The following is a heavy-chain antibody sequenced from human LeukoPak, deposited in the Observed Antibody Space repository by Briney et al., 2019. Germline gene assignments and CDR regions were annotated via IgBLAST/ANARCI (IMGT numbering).Heavy chain of an antibody. CDR2: IYWNSGII. J-gene: IGHJ4*02. Sequence: HPGGSLRLSCAASGFTFDDYAMHWVRQAPGQGLERVSSIYWNSGIITYADSVRGRFTISRDNADNSLFLQMDSLRPEDTALYYCTKEETKYTFGNAFDYWGQGTLVTVSS. D-gene: IGHD4-23*01. CDR3: TKEETKYTFGNAFDY. V-gene: IGHV3-9*01. CDR1: GFTFDDYA.